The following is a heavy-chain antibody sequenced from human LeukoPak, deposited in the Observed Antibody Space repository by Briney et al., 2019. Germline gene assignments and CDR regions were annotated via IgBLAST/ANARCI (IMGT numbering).Heavy chain of an antibody. V-gene: IGHV4-4*02. D-gene: IGHD1-26*01. Sequence: GSLRLSCAASGFTFDDYGMSWVRQAPGKGLEWIGEIYHSGSTNYNPSLKSRVTISVDKSKNQFSLKLSSVTAADTAVYYCARYSGSYSNFDYWGQGTLVTVSS. J-gene: IGHJ4*02. CDR2: IYHSGST. CDR3: ARYSGSYSNFDY. CDR1: GFTFDDYG.